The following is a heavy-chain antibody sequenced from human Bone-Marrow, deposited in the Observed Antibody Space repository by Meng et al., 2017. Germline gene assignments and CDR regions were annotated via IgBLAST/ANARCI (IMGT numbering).Heavy chain of an antibody. V-gene: IGHV3-30*07. CDR1: GFTFSSYA. CDR3: AKDKRERRPDLSRGVLIDY. D-gene: IGHD3-10*01. J-gene: IGHJ4*02. CDR2: ISYDGGNK. Sequence: GESLKISCAASGFTFSSYAIHWVRQAPGKGLEWVAVISYDGGNKYYADSVKGRFTISRDNSKNTLYLQMNSLRAEDTAVYYCAKDKRERRPDLSRGVLIDYWGQGTLVTVSS.